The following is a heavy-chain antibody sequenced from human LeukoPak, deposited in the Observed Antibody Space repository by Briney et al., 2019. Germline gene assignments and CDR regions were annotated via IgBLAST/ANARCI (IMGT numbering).Heavy chain of an antibody. CDR3: ARDPGYSSPRGDY. J-gene: IGHJ4*02. Sequence: ASVKVSCKASGYTFTGYYMHWVRQAPGQGLEWMGWINPNSGVTNYAQKFQGRVTMTRDTSISTAYMELSRLRSDDTAVYYCARDPGYSSPRGDYWGQGTLVTVSS. D-gene: IGHD5-18*01. CDR1: GYTFTGYY. CDR2: INPNSGVT. V-gene: IGHV1-2*02.